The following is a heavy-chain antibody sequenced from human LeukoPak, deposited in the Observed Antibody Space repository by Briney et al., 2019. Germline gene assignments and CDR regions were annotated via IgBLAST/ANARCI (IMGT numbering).Heavy chain of an antibody. J-gene: IGHJ4*02. V-gene: IGHV3-66*01. Sequence: GGSLRLSCAASGLTVSSNYMSWVRQAPGKGLEWVSGIYSGGSTYCADSVKGRFTISRDNSKNTLYLQMDSLRAEDTAVYYCASTPVRGVISRLYYWGQGTLVTVSS. CDR2: IYSGGST. D-gene: IGHD3-10*01. CDR3: ASTPVRGVISRLYY. CDR1: GLTVSSNY.